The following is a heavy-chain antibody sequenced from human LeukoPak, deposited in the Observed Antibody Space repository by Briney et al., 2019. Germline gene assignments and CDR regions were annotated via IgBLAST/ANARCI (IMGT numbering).Heavy chain of an antibody. Sequence: PGGSLRLSCAASGFTVSSNYMSWVRQAPGKGLEWVSVIYSGGSTYYADSVKGRFTISRDNSKNTLYLQMNSLRAEDTAVYYCARVSGSQLWSHPIPYWGQGTLVTVSS. CDR3: ARVSGSQLWSHPIPY. J-gene: IGHJ4*02. D-gene: IGHD5-18*01. CDR2: IYSGGST. CDR1: GFTVSSNY. V-gene: IGHV3-53*01.